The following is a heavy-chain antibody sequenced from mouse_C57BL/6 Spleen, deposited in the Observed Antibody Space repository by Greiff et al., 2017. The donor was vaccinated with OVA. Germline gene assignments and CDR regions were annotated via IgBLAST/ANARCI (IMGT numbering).Heavy chain of an antibody. CDR1: GYTFTSYW. CDR3: ARMGNYGLYYAMDY. Sequence: VQLQQPGAELVKPGASVKLSCKASGYTFTSYWMQWVKQRPGQGLEWIGEIDPSDSYPNYNQKFKGKATLTVDTSSSTAYMQLSSLTSEDSAVYYCARMGNYGLYYAMDYWGQGTSVTVSS. J-gene: IGHJ4*01. CDR2: IDPSDSYP. D-gene: IGHD1-1*02. V-gene: IGHV1-50*01.